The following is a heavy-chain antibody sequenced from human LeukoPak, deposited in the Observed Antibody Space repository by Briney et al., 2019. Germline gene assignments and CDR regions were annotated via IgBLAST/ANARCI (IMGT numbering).Heavy chain of an antibody. Sequence: PGGSLRLSCVTSGFNFAGSGFHWVRQAPGKGLEWVSSISSSSSYIYCADSVKGRFTISRDNDKNTLYLQMKSLRAEDTAVYYCAELGITMIGGVWGKGTTVTISS. J-gene: IGHJ6*04. D-gene: IGHD3-10*02. CDR3: AELGITMIGGV. V-gene: IGHV3-21*01. CDR2: ISSSSSYI. CDR1: GFNFAGSG.